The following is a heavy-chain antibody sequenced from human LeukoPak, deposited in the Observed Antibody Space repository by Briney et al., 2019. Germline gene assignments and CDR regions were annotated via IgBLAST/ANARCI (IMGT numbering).Heavy chain of an antibody. D-gene: IGHD6-6*01. CDR3: AKDRGQLVPKYNWFDP. Sequence: GGSLRLSCAASGFTFSSYAMNWVRQAPGKGLEWVSAISSSCSSTYYADSVKGRFTISRDNSKNTLYLQMNSLRAEDTAVYYCAKDRGQLVPKYNWFDPWGQGTLVTVSS. V-gene: IGHV3-23*01. J-gene: IGHJ5*02. CDR1: GFTFSSYA. CDR2: ISSSCSST.